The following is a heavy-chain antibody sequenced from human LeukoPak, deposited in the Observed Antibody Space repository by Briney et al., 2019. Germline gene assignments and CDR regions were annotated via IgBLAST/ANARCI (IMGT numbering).Heavy chain of an antibody. J-gene: IGHJ4*02. CDR2: ITGNGVST. CDR3: ARAAGSDSGFDYFDS. V-gene: IGHV3-23*01. Sequence: PGGSLRLSCVASGFTFSSFAMAWVRQAPGKGLDWVAQITGNGVSTYYGDSVKGRFTISSDASKNTMYLEMNSLRAEDTAVYYCARAAGSDSGFDYFDSWGRGTLVTVS. CDR1: GFTFSSFA. D-gene: IGHD6-19*01.